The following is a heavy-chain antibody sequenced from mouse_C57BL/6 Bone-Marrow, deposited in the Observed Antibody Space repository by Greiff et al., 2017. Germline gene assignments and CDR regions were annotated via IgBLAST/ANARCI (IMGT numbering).Heavy chain of an antibody. D-gene: IGHD2-13*01. CDR2: IEPSDSYT. J-gene: IGHJ4*01. CDR1: GYTFTSYW. Sequence: QVQLQQPGAELVKPGASVKLSCKASGYTFTSYWMQWVKQRPGQGLEWIGEIEPSDSYTNDNQKFEGKATLTVDTSSSTAYIQLSSLTSEYSAVYYCARDYYYYTMDYWGQGTSVTVSS. CDR3: ARDYYYYTMDY. V-gene: IGHV1-50*01.